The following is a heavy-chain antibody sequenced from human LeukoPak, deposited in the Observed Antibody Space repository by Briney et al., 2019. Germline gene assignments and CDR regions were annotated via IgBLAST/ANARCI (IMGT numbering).Heavy chain of an antibody. V-gene: IGHV3-30*02. Sequence: TGGSLRLSCAASEFTFSSYGMHWVRQAPGKGLEWVAFIRYDGSDKYYADSVKGRFTISRDNSKNTLYLQMNSLRAEDTAVYYCTKAGQNSGWVFDPWGQGTLVTVSS. CDR1: EFTFSSYG. D-gene: IGHD5-12*01. CDR2: IRYDGSDK. CDR3: TKAGQNSGWVFDP. J-gene: IGHJ5*02.